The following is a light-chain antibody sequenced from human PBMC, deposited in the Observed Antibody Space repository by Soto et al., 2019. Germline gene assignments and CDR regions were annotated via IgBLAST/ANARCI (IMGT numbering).Light chain of an antibody. CDR2: AAS. CDR3: QQSYSSVWT. Sequence: DIQITQAPSSLSASVGVRVTITCRASQSTSSYLNWYQQKPGKAPKLLISAASSLQSGGPSRFSGSGAGTDFTLTISSLQTEDFANYYCQQSYSSVWTFGQGTKVEIK. CDR1: QSTSSY. V-gene: IGKV1-39*01. J-gene: IGKJ1*01.